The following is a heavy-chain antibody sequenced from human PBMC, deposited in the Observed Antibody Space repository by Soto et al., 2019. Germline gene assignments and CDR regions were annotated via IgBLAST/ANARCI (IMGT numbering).Heavy chain of an antibody. D-gene: IGHD3-22*01. CDR3: ARDHYDSSGYYQNFYY. J-gene: IGHJ4*02. V-gene: IGHV3-48*01. CDR2: ISSSSSTI. CDR1: GFAFSSYS. Sequence: RGSLRLSCAASGFAFSSYSMNWVRQAPGKGLEWVSYISSSSSTIYYADSVKGRFTISRDNAKNSLYLQMNSLRAEDTAVYYCARDHYDSSGYYQNFYYWGQGT.